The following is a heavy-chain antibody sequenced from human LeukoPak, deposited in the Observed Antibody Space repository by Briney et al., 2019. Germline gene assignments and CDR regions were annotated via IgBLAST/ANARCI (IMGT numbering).Heavy chain of an antibody. J-gene: IGHJ4*02. CDR1: GYSISSGYY. Sequence: SETLSLTCAVSGYSISSGYYWGWIRQPPGKGLEWIGSIYHSGCTYYNPSLKSRVTISVDTSKNQFSLKLSSVTAADTAVYYCLGSYYDSSGYSGGDFDYWGQGTLVTVSP. D-gene: IGHD3-22*01. CDR2: IYHSGCT. CDR3: LGSYYDSSGYSGGDFDY. V-gene: IGHV4-38-2*01.